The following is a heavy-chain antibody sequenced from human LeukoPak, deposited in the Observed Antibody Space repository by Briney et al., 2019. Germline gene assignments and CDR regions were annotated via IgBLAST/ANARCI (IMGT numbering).Heavy chain of an antibody. CDR2: IYYSGST. CDR1: GGSISSHY. V-gene: IGHV4-59*11. Sequence: SETLSLTCTVSGGSISSHYWSWIRQPPGKGLEWIGYIYYSGSTNYSPSLKSRVTISVDTSKNQFSLKLSSVTAADTAVYYCARGSELRGRWFDPWGQGTLVTVSS. J-gene: IGHJ5*02. D-gene: IGHD1-7*01. CDR3: ARGSELRGRWFDP.